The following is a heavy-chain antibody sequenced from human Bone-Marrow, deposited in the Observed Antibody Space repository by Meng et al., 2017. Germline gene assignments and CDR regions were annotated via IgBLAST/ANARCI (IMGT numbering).Heavy chain of an antibody. V-gene: IGHV6-1*01. Sequence: SETLSLTCAISGVSVSSNSAAWNWIMQSPSRGLEWLGRTYYRSNLYNDYAVSVNSRITINPDTSKNQFSLQLNSVTPEDTAVYYCARNGYSGYDDGLDYWGQGTLVTVSS. J-gene: IGHJ4*02. CDR3: ARNGYSGYDDGLDY. CDR1: GVSVSSNSAA. D-gene: IGHD5-12*01. CDR2: TYYRSNLYN.